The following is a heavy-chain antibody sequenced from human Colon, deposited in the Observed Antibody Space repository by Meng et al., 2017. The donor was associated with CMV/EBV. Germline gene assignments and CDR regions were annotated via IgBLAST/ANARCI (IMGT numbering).Heavy chain of an antibody. CDR2: IYYSGST. CDR1: GGSISSYY. D-gene: IGHD6-19*01. Sequence: GSLRLSGTVPGGSISSYYWSWIRQPPGKGLEWIGYIYYSGSTNYNPSLKSRVTISVDTSNNQFSLKLSSVTAADTAVYYCARRKYSSGWYEAFDIWGQGTMVTVSS. V-gene: IGHV4-59*01. J-gene: IGHJ3*02. CDR3: ARRKYSSGWYEAFDI.